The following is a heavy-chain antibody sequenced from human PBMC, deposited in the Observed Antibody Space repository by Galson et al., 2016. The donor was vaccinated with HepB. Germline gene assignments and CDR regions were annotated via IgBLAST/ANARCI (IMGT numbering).Heavy chain of an antibody. CDR2: IHDSGNT. J-gene: IGHJ6*02. Sequence: QVQLQESGPGLVKPSETLSLTCTVSGGSLSSGSYYWSWIRQPPGKGLDWIGYIHDSGNTNYNPSIKSRVTISRDTSKNQFFLELTSVTAADTAVYYCARDEGFYNGMDVWGQGTTVTVAS. V-gene: IGHV4-61*01. D-gene: IGHD2-2*02. CDR3: ARDEGFYNGMDV. CDR1: GGSLSSGSYY.